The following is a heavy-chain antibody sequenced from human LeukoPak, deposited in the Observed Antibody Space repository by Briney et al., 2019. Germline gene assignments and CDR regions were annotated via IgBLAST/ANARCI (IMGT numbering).Heavy chain of an antibody. J-gene: IGHJ4*02. V-gene: IGHV4-39*07. Sequence: PSETLSLTCTVSGGSISSSSYYWGWIRQPPGKGLEWIGSIYYSGSTYYNPSLKSRVTISVDTSKNQFSLKLSSVTAADTAVYYCAVYYDILTGPDYWGQGTLVTVSS. D-gene: IGHD3-9*01. CDR2: IYYSGST. CDR1: GGSISSSSYY. CDR3: AVYYDILTGPDY.